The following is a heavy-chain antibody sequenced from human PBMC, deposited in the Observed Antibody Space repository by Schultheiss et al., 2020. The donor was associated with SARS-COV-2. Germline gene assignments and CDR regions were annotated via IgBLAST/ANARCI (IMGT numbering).Heavy chain of an antibody. CDR2: ISGSGGST. V-gene: IGHV3-23*01. J-gene: IGHJ4*02. CDR1: GFTFSSYG. D-gene: IGHD5-18*01. CDR3: ARGWQLWHTLPIDY. Sequence: GGSLRLSCAASGFTFSSYGMHWVRQAPGKGLEWVSAISGSGGSTYYADSVKGRFTISRDNSKNTLYLQMNSLRAEDTAVYYCARGWQLWHTLPIDYWGQGTLVTVSS.